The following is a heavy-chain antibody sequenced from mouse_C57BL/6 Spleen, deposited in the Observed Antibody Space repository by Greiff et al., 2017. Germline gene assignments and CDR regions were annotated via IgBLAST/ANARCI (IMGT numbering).Heavy chain of an antibody. CDR1: GYTFTSYG. J-gene: IGHJ4*01. Sequence: VQLQESGAELARPGASVKLSCKASGYTFTSYGISWVKQRTGQGLEWIGEIYPRSGNTYYNEKFKGKATLTADKSSSTAYMELRSLTSEDSAVYFCARKKGDYSNYEAMDYWGQGTSVTVSS. CDR3: ARKKGDYSNYEAMDY. D-gene: IGHD2-5*01. CDR2: IYPRSGNT. V-gene: IGHV1-81*01.